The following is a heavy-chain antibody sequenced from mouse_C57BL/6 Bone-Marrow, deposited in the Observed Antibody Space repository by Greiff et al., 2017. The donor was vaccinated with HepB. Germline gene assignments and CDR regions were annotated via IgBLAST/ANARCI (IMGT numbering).Heavy chain of an antibody. J-gene: IGHJ3*01. CDR1: GYSITSGYY. V-gene: IGHV3-6*01. D-gene: IGHD1-1*01. CDR3: ARETYGSSSAWFAY. CDR2: ISYDGSN. Sequence: EVQRVESGPGLVKPSQSLSLTCSVTGYSITSGYYWNWIRQFPGNKLEWMGYISYDGSNNYNPSLKNRISITRDTSKNQFFLKLNSVTTEDTATYYCARETYGSSSAWFAYWGQGTLVTVSA.